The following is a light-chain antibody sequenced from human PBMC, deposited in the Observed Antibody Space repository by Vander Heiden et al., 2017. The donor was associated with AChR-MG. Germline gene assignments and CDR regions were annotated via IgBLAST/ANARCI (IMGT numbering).Light chain of an antibody. J-gene: IGKJ4*01. Sequence: DIQMTHSPSSLSASVGDRVTITRRASQGISNYLAWYQQKPGKVPKLLIYAASTLQSGVPSRFSGSGSGTDFTLTISSLQPEDVATYYCQKYNSAPLTFGGGTKVEIK. V-gene: IGKV1-27*01. CDR3: QKYNSAPLT. CDR1: QGISNY. CDR2: AAS.